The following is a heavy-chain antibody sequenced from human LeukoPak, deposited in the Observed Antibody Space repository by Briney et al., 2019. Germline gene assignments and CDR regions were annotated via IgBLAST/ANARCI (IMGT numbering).Heavy chain of an antibody. J-gene: IGHJ4*02. Sequence: GGSLRLSCAASGFTFSSYSMNWVRQAPGKGLEWVSYISSSGSTIYYADSVKGRFTISRDNAKNSLYLQMNSLRAGDTAVYYCATYIVGPTIDYWGQGTLVTVSS. V-gene: IGHV3-48*04. CDR1: GFTFSSYS. CDR2: ISSSGSTI. D-gene: IGHD2-15*01. CDR3: ATYIVGPTIDY.